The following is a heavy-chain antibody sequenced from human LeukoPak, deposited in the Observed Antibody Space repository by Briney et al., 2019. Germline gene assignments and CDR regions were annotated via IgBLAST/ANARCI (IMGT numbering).Heavy chain of an antibody. J-gene: IGHJ4*02. CDR2: IYYSGST. V-gene: IGHV4-59*12. CDR3: ARGGSWYYYNVLDY. CDR1: GGSISSYY. Sequence: SETLSLTCTVSGGSISSYYWSWIRQPPGKGLEWIGYIYYSGSTNYNPSLKSRVTISLDASRNQFSLRLSSVTAADTAVYYCARGGSWYYYNVLDYWGQGTLVTVSS. D-gene: IGHD6-13*01.